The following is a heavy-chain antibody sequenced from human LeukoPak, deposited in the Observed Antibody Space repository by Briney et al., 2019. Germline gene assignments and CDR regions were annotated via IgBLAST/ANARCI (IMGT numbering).Heavy chain of an antibody. V-gene: IGHV4-4*07. D-gene: IGHD2-15*01. CDR1: GVSISSYY. CDR2: INTSGNT. CDR3: ARIYCDGGGCYWFDP. Sequence: SETLSPTCTVSGVSISSYYWSWIRQAAGKGLEWIGRINTSGNTNYNPSLKSRVSLSVDTSKNQFSLKLSSVTAADTAVYYCARIYCDGGGCYWFDPWGQGTLVTVSS. J-gene: IGHJ5*02.